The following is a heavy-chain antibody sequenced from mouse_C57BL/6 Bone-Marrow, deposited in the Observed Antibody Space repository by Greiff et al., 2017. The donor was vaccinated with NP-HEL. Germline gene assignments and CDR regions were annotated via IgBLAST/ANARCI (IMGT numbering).Heavy chain of an antibody. J-gene: IGHJ2*01. CDR1: GYTFTSYW. V-gene: IGHV1-74*01. D-gene: IGHD4-1*01. CDR3: AIGTGYYFDY. CDR2: IHPSASDT. Sequence: VQLQQSGAELVKPGASVKVSCKASGYTFTSYWMHWVKQRPGQGLEWIGRIHPSASDTNYNQKFKGKATLTVDQSSSTAYMQLSSLTSEDSTVYYCAIGTGYYFDYWGQGTTLTVSS.